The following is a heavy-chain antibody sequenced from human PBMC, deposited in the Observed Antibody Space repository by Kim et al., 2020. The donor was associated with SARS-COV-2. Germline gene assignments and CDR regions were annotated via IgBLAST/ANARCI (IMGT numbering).Heavy chain of an antibody. CDR1: GFTFSSYS. CDR3: ARDWVADRFRPYYGMDV. D-gene: IGHD2-15*01. V-gene: IGHV3-21*01. CDR2: ISSSSSYI. Sequence: GGSLRLSCAASGFTFSSYSMNWVRQAPGKGLEWVSSISSSSSYIYYADSVKGRFTISRDNAKNSLYLQMNSLRAEDTAVYYCARDWVADRFRPYYGMDVWGQGTTVTVSS. J-gene: IGHJ6*02.